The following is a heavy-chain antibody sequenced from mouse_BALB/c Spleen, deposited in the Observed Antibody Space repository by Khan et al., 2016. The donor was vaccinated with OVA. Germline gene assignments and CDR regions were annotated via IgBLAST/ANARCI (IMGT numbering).Heavy chain of an antibody. CDR2: ISYSGST. V-gene: IGHV3-2*02. J-gene: IGHJ3*01. D-gene: IGHD3-3*01. CDR3: TGGRAY. Sequence: EVQLQESGPGLVKPSQSLSLTCTVTGYSITSDYAWNWIRQFPGNKLEWMGYISYSGSTSYTPSLKSRISITRDKSKNQLFLQLNSVTTEDTATYYCTGGRAYWGQGTLVTVSA. CDR1: GYSITSDYA.